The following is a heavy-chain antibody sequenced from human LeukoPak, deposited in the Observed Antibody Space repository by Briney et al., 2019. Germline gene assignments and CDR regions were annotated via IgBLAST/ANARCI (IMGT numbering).Heavy chain of an antibody. CDR3: ARDHVSTPYAFDI. Sequence: PGGSPRLSCAASGFTFSSYWMHWVRQAPGKGLVWVSRINSDGSSTSYADSVKGRFTISRDNAKNTLYLQMNSLSAEDKAVYYCARDHVSTPYAFDIWGQGTMVTVSS. V-gene: IGHV3-74*01. J-gene: IGHJ3*02. CDR2: INSDGSST. CDR1: GFTFSSYW. D-gene: IGHD5/OR15-5a*01.